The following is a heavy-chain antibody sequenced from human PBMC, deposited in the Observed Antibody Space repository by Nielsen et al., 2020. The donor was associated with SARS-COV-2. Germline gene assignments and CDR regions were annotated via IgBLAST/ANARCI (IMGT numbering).Heavy chain of an antibody. CDR3: AREMTVTMIVVVITTGIDP. V-gene: IGHV1-18*01. D-gene: IGHD3-22*01. J-gene: IGHJ5*02. Sequence: ASVKVSCKASGYTFTSYGISWVRQAPGQGLEWMGWISAYNGNTNYAQKLQGRVTMTTDTSTSTAYMELSRLRSDDTAVYYCAREMTVTMIVVVITTGIDPWGQGTLVTVSS. CDR2: ISAYNGNT. CDR1: GYTFTSYG.